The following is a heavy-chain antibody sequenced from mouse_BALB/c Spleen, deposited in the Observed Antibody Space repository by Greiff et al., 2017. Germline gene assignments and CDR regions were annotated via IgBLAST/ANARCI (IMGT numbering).Heavy chain of an antibody. D-gene: IGHD1-2*01. CDR2: ISSGGSYT. CDR1: GFTFSSYA. J-gene: IGHJ4*01. CDR3: ARITTATAMDY. V-gene: IGHV5-9-4*01. Sequence: EVKLVESGGGLVKPGGSLKLSCAASGFTFSSYAMSWVRQSPEKRLEWVAEISSGGSYTYYPDTVTGRFTISRDNAKNTLYLEMSSLRSEDTAMYYCARITTATAMDYWGQGTSVTVSS.